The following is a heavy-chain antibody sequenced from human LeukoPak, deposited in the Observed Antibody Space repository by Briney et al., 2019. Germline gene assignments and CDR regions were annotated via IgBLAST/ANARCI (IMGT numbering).Heavy chain of an antibody. J-gene: IGHJ4*02. V-gene: IGHV3-33*01. CDR3: ARLQASTGYYSLDY. Sequence: GGSLRLSCAASGFTFSTYGMHWVRQAPGKGLEWVAIIWYDGTNTNYGDSVKGRFTISRDNPKSTLYLQMNSLRAEDTAVYYCARLQASTGYYSLDYWGQGTLVTVSS. CDR1: GFTFSTYG. D-gene: IGHD3-22*01. CDR2: IWYDGTNT.